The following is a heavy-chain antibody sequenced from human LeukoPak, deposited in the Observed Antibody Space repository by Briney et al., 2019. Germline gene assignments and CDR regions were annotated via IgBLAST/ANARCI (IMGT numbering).Heavy chain of an antibody. J-gene: IGHJ5*02. CDR3: ARDIAAAGTGWFDP. D-gene: IGHD6-13*01. V-gene: IGHV3-48*03. CDR1: GFTFSSYE. CDR2: ISSSGSTI. Sequence: PGGSLRLSCAASGFTFSSYEMNWVRQAPGKGLEWVSYISSSGSTIYYANSVKGRFTISRDNAKNSLYLQMNSLRAEDTAVYYCARDIAAAGTGWFDPWGQGTLVTVSS.